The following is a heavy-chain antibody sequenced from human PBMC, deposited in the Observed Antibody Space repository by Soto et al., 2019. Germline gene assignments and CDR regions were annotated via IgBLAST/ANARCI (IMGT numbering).Heavy chain of an antibody. CDR3: AKEVRYYGSGSSGY. CDR2: ISGSGGST. Sequence: GGSLRLSCAASGFTFSSYAMSWVRQAPGKGREWVSAISGSGGSTYYADSVKGRFTISRDNSKNTLYLQMNSLRAEDTAVYYCAKEVRYYGSGSSGYWGQGTLVTVSS. CDR1: GFTFSSYA. D-gene: IGHD3-10*01. V-gene: IGHV3-23*01. J-gene: IGHJ4*02.